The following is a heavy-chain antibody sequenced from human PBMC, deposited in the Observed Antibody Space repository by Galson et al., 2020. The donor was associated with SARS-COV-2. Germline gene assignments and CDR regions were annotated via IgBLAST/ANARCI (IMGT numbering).Heavy chain of an antibody. CDR1: GFTFSSYG. D-gene: IGHD3-22*01. V-gene: IGHV3-33*01. J-gene: IGHJ6*02. Sequence: GESLKISCAASGFTFSSYGMHWVRQAPGKGLEWVAVIWYDGSNKYYADSVKGRFTISRDNPKNTLYLQMNSLRAEDTAVYYCARDGFTYYYDSSGYYPPYYYYGMDVWGQGTTVTVSS. CDR2: IWYDGSNK. CDR3: ARDGFTYYYDSSGYYPPYYYYGMDV.